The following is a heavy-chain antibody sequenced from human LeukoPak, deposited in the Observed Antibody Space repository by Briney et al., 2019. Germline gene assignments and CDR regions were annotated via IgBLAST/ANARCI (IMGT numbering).Heavy chain of an antibody. CDR1: GGSISISNW. CDR2: IYHSGST. Sequence: SETLSLTCAVSGGSISISNWWSWVRQPPGKGLEWIGEIYHSGSTNYNPSLKSRVTISVDKSKNQFSLKLSSVTAADTAVYYCASGSAKNYYYYMDIWGKGTTVTVSS. V-gene: IGHV4-4*02. CDR3: ASGSAKNYYYYMDI. J-gene: IGHJ6*03. D-gene: IGHD1-1*01.